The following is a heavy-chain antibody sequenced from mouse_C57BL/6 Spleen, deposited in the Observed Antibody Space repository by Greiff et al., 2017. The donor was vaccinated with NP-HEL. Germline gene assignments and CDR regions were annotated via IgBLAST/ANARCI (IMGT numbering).Heavy chain of an antibody. V-gene: IGHV1-82*01. CDR1: GYAFSSSW. D-gene: IGHD2-3*01. CDR2: IYPGDGDT. Sequence: VQLQESGPELVKPGASVKISCKASGYAFSSSWMNWVKQRPGKGLEWIGRIYPGDGDTNYNGKFKGKATLTADKSSSTAYMQLRSLTSDDSAGCFGAREDDGYHDYWGQGTTLTVSS. J-gene: IGHJ2*01. CDR3: AREDDGYHDY.